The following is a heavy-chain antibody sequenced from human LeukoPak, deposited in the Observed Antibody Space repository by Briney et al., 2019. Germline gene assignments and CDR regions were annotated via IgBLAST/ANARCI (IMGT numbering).Heavy chain of an antibody. CDR1: GFTFSSYG. D-gene: IGHD3-10*01. Sequence: GGSLRLSCAASGFTFSSYGMHWVRQAPGKGLEGVAFIRYDGSNKYYADSVKGRFTISRDNSKNTLYLQMNSLRAEDTAAYYCAKGRYYYGSAQGYWGQGTLVTVSS. J-gene: IGHJ4*02. V-gene: IGHV3-30*02. CDR3: AKGRYYYGSAQGY. CDR2: IRYDGSNK.